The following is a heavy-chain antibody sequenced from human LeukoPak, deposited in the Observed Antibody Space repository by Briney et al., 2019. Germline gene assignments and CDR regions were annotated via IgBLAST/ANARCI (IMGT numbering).Heavy chain of an antibody. CDR1: GYTLTELS. CDR2: FDPEDGET. J-gene: IGHJ4*02. CDR3: ARDSIGSGSYSYYFDY. Sequence: ASVKVSCKVSGYTLTELSMHWVRQAPGKGLEWMGGFDPEDGETIYAQKFQGRVTMTEDTSTDTAHMELSSLRSEDTAVYYCARDSIGSGSYSYYFDYWGQGTLVTVSS. V-gene: IGHV1-24*01. D-gene: IGHD1-26*01.